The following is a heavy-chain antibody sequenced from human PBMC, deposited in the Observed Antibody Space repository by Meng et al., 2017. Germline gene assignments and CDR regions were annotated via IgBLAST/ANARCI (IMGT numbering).Heavy chain of an antibody. CDR2: IIPIFGTA. CDR3: ARDYGDYAWIAKRWFDP. V-gene: IGHV1-69*12. Sequence: VQALQVGAEVKESVSSVRVYCKASGGTFSSYAISWGRQAPGQGLEWMGGIIPIFGTANYAQKFQGRVTITADESTSTAYMELSSLRSEDTAVYYCARDYGDYAWIAKRWFDPWGQGTLVTVSS. CDR1: GGTFSSYA. J-gene: IGHJ5*02. D-gene: IGHD4-17*01.